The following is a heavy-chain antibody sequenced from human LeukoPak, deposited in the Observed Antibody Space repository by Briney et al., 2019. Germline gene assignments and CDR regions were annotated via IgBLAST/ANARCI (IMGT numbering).Heavy chain of an antibody. Sequence: GGSLRLSCAASGFSVNNKYMSWVRQAPGKGLEWVSVIYSGGSTYYADSVTGRFTISRDNSNNTVYPHMNSLRAEDTGVYYCARDRGVGTNLGFDYWGQGTLVIVSS. D-gene: IGHD1-26*01. CDR3: ARDRGVGTNLGFDY. CDR2: IYSGGST. CDR1: GFSVNNKY. J-gene: IGHJ4*02. V-gene: IGHV3-53*01.